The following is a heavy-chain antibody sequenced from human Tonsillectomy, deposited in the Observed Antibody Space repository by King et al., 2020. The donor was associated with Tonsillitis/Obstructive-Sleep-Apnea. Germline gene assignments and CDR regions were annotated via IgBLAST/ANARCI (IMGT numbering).Heavy chain of an antibody. Sequence: TLKESGPVLVNPTETLTLTCTVSGFSLSNARMGVSWIRQPPGKALEWLAHIFSNDEKSYSTSLKTRLTISKDTSQSQVVLTMTNMGPVDTATYYCGAGDSLFYDFWGQGAQVTVSS. J-gene: IGHJ4*02. V-gene: IGHV2-26*01. CDR2: IFSNDEK. CDR3: GAGDSLFYDF. CDR1: GFSLSNARMG. D-gene: IGHD2-21*02.